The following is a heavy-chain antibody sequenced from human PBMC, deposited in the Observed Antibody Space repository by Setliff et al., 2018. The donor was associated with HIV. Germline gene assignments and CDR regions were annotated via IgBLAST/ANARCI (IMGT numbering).Heavy chain of an antibody. CDR3: ARGMDYYDTSGYYQYYFDY. Sequence: GASVKVSCKASGYTFTGYYMHWVRQPPGQGLEWMGWINPNNGGTNYAQKFQGWITMTRDTSISTAYMELSRLRSDDTAVYYCARGMDYYDTSGYYQYYFDYWGQGTLVTVSS. D-gene: IGHD3-22*01. CDR2: INPNNGGT. J-gene: IGHJ4*02. CDR1: GYTFTGYY. V-gene: IGHV1-2*04.